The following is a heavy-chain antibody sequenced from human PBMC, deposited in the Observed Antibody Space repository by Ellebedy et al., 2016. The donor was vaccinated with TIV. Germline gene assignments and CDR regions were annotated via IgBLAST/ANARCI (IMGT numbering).Heavy chain of an antibody. J-gene: IGHJ4*02. CDR1: GFTFSSYW. CDR2: IKEDGSVE. V-gene: IGHV3-7*03. Sequence: PGGSLRLSCAASGFTFSSYWRNWVRQAPGKGLEWVANIKEDGSVENYVDSVKGRFTISRDNAKSSLFLQMNSLSAEDTALYYCASLYCGSANCGSFDYWGKGTLVTVSS. D-gene: IGHD2-2*01. CDR3: ASLYCGSANCGSFDY.